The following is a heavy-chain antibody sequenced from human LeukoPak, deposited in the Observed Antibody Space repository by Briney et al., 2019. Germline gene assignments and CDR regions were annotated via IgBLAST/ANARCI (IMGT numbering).Heavy chain of an antibody. J-gene: IGHJ4*02. CDR3: QYCSSTSCYTY. Sequence: GGSLRLSCAASGFTFSSYAMSWVRQAPGKGLEWVSAISGSGGSTYYADSVKGRFTISKDNSKNTLYLQMNSLRDEDTAVYYWQYCSSTSCYTYWGQGTLVTVSS. V-gene: IGHV3-23*01. D-gene: IGHD2-2*02. CDR1: GFTFSSYA. CDR2: ISGSGGST.